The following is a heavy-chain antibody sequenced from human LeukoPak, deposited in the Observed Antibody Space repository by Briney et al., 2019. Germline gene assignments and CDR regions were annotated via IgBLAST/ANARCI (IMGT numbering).Heavy chain of an antibody. J-gene: IGHJ6*03. D-gene: IGHD1-26*01. CDR2: IYYSGST. V-gene: IGHV4-59*08. CDR3: ARTLVGATRGYYYYYYMDV. Sequence: SETLSLTCTVSGGSISSYYWSWIRQPPGKGLEWIGYIYYSGSTNYNPSLKSRVTISVDTSKNQFSLKLSSVTAADTAVYYCARTLVGATRGYYYYYYMDVWGKGTTVTISS. CDR1: GGSISSYY.